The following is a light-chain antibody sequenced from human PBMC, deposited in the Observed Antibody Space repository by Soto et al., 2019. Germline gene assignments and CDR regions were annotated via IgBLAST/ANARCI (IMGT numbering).Light chain of an antibody. CDR2: GAS. V-gene: IGKV3-20*01. Sequence: EIVLTQSPGTLYLSPGERDTLSCRASQSVSSSYLAWYQQKPGQAPRLLIYGASSRATGIPDRFSGSGSGTDVTLTISRLEHEGFAVYYGQQYGSSPRTFGQGTKVEI. J-gene: IGKJ1*01. CDR3: QQYGSSPRT. CDR1: QSVSSSY.